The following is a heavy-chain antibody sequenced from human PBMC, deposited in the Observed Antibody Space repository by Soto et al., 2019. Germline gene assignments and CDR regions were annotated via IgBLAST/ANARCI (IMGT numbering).Heavy chain of an antibody. Sequence: SVKVSCKASGGTFSSYAISWVRQAPGQGLEWMGGIIPIFGTANYAQKFQGRVTITAHKSTSTAYMELSSLRSEDTAVYYCAREGVATYDYWGQGTLVTVSS. CDR3: AREGVATYDY. V-gene: IGHV1-69*06. CDR1: GGTFSSYA. J-gene: IGHJ4*02. D-gene: IGHD5-12*01. CDR2: IIPIFGTA.